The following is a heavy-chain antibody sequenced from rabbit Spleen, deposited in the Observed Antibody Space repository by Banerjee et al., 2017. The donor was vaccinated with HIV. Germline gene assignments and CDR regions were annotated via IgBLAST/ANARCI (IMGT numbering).Heavy chain of an antibody. CDR1: GVSFSSNYY. J-gene: IGHJ6*01. D-gene: IGHD8-1*01. CDR3: ARDTGSSFSSYGMDL. V-gene: IGHV1S40*01. Sequence: QSLEESGGDLVKPGASLTLTCTASGVSFSSNYYMCWVRQAPGKGLEWIGCIYTGSSGSAYYASWAKGRFTISKTSSTTVTLQMTSLTVADTATYFCARDTGSSFSSYGMDLWGPGTLVTVS. CDR2: IYTGSSGSA.